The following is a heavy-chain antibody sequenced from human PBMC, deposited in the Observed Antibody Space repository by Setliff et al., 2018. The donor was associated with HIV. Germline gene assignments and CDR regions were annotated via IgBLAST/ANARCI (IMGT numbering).Heavy chain of an antibody. CDR2: IYENAYA. CDR3: ARAQMHRGVVSWSLYCFDY. D-gene: IGHD3-10*01. V-gene: IGHV4-59*01. CDR1: GGSMNNYY. J-gene: IGHJ4*02. Sequence: SETLSLTCTVSGGSMNNYYWNWIRQTPGKGLEWIGYIYENAYAHYTVSLRSRVTVSMDTSKNQFSLTLRSVTAADRAVYYCARAQMHRGVVSWSLYCFDYWGQGALVTVSS.